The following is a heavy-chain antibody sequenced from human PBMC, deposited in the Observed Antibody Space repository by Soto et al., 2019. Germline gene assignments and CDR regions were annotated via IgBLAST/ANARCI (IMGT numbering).Heavy chain of an antibody. CDR3: ARAGGPYCSGGSCWFLDY. CDR2: IYYSGST. D-gene: IGHD2-15*01. J-gene: IGHJ4*02. V-gene: IGHV4-31*03. Sequence: SETLSLTCTVSGGSISSGGYYWSWIRQHPGKGLKWIGYIYYSGSTYYNLSPKSRVTISLDTSKNQFSLKLSSVTAADTAVYYCARAGGPYCSGGSCWFLDYWGQGTLVTVSS. CDR1: GGSISSGGYY.